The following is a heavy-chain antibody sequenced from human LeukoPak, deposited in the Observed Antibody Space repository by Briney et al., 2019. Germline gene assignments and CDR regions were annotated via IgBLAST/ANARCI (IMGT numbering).Heavy chain of an antibody. D-gene: IGHD2-21*02. Sequence: GGSLRLSCAASGFTFSSNSMHWVRQAPGMGLEGVAVIWYDGSNIYYAGSLKGRFTISRDNSKNKLYLQMNCLRAEDTAVYYCARGGACGDCYAELGYYGMDVWGQGTTVTVST. CDR3: ARGGACGDCYAELGYYGMDV. CDR2: IWYDGSNI. CDR1: GFTFSSNS. J-gene: IGHJ6*01. V-gene: IGHV3-33*01.